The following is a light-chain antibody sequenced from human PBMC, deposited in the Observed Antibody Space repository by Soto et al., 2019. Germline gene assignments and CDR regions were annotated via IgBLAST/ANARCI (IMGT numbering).Light chain of an antibody. CDR3: QYTRT. Sequence: DFQMTQSPSTLSASVGDRVTITCRASQNINNWVAWYQQKPGKAPKFLIYDASTLQRGVSSRFSGSGFGTDFSLTINSLQPDDSGSYYCQYTRTFGQGTKVELK. CDR2: DAS. V-gene: IGKV1-5*01. CDR1: QNINNW. J-gene: IGKJ1*01.